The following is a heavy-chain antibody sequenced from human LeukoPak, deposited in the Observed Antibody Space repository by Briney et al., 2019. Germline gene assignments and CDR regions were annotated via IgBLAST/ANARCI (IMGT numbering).Heavy chain of an antibody. J-gene: IGHJ3*02. Sequence: PGRSLRLSCAASGFTFSSHNMHWVRQTPGQGLEWLAARLHYGNYEFYADSVKGRFTISRDNSRNTLYLQMDSLRVEDTAIYFCAREAGVKLGLTSEGDAFDNWGQGTVVTVSS. D-gene: IGHD2-2*01. V-gene: IGHV3-30*04. CDR1: GFTFSSHN. CDR3: AREAGVKLGLTSEGDAFDN. CDR2: RLHYGNYE.